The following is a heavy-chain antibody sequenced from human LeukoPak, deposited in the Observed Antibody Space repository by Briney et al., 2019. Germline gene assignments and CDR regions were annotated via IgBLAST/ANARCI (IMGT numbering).Heavy chain of an antibody. CDR3: ASSGSYRFDY. Sequence: GGSLRLSCAASGFTFSSYGMHWVRQAPGKGLEWVAVISYDGSNKDYADSVKGRFTVSRDNSKNTLYLQMNSLRAEDTAVYYCASSGSYRFDYWGQGTLVTVSS. CDR2: ISYDGSNK. D-gene: IGHD1-26*01. J-gene: IGHJ4*02. V-gene: IGHV3-30*03. CDR1: GFTFSSYG.